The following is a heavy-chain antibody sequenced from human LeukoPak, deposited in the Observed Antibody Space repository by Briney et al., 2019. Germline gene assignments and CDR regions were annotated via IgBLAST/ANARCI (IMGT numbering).Heavy chain of an antibody. J-gene: IGHJ3*02. CDR1: VWSFSGYY. D-gene: IGHD3-22*01. CDR2: INHSGST. CDR3: ARRKHLHSSGYRRTFDR. Sequence: SETLSLTCVVYVWSFSGYYWRGIRQPPGKGREGIGEINHSGSTNYNPPLKSRVTISIDTSKNPFSLKLSSVTAADTAGYYCARRKHLHSSGYRRTFDRWGQRTMVTVSS. V-gene: IGHV4-34*01.